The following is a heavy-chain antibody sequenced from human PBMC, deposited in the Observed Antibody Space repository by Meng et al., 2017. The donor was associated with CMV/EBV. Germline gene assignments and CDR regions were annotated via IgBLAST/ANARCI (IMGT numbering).Heavy chain of an antibody. Sequence: GESPNTSCAASGFTFSSYWMRWVRQAPGKGLEWVANIKQDGSEKYYVDSVKGRFTISRDNAKNSLYLQMNSLRAEDTAVYYCARDLRDWFDPWGQGTLVTVSS. CDR1: GFTFSSYW. J-gene: IGHJ5*02. CDR3: ARDLRDWFDP. CDR2: IKQDGSEK. V-gene: IGHV3-7*01.